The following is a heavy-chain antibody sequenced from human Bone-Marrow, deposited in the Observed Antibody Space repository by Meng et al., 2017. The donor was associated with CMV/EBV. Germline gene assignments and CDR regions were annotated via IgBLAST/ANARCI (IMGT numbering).Heavy chain of an antibody. V-gene: IGHV4-39*01. CDR1: SSHSYY. D-gene: IGHD2-15*01. CDR2: ISYSGNT. J-gene: IGHJ5*02. CDR3: ARSWGYCGATTCHQAWFDT. Sequence: SSHSYYWCCILQPLRKGPEWIGSISYSGNTYYNPSLKSRVTMSVATSNNQFSLTLSSVTAADTAVYYCARSWGYCGATTCHQAWFDTWGQGTLVTVSS.